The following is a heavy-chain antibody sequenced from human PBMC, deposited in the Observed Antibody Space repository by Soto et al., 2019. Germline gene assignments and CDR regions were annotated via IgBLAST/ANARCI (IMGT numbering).Heavy chain of an antibody. CDR1: GYSFTSYW. V-gene: IGHV5-10-1*01. CDR3: ARLNYYDSSGYQGNWYFDL. D-gene: IGHD3-22*01. Sequence: GRSLKISCKGSGYSFTSYWISWVRQMPGKGLEWMGRIDPSDSYTNYSPSFQGHVTISADKSISTAYLQWSSLKASDTAMYYCARLNYYDSSGYQGNWYFDLWGRGTLVTVSS. CDR2: IDPSDSYT. J-gene: IGHJ2*01.